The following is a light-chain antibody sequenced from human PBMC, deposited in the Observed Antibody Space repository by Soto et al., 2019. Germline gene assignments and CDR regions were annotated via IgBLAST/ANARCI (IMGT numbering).Light chain of an antibody. Sequence: EIVFTQSPGTLSLSPGEGATLSCRASQSVSSNYLAWYQQKPGQAPGLLIHGASSRATGIPDRFSGSGSGTDFTLTISRLEPEDFAVYYCHQYGTSPWTFGQGTKVDIK. J-gene: IGKJ1*01. CDR3: HQYGTSPWT. CDR1: QSVSSNY. CDR2: GAS. V-gene: IGKV3-20*01.